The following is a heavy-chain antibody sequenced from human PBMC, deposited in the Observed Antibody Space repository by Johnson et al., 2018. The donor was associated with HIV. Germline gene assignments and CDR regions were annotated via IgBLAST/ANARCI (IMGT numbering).Heavy chain of an antibody. V-gene: IGHV3-11*01. CDR2: ISSSGSTI. Sequence: QVQLVESGGGLVKPGGSLRLSCAAYEFTFSDYYMNWIRQAPGKGLEWVSFISSSGSTIQYADSVKGRFTISRDNSKNTLYLQMNSLKTEDTAVYYCTTRHLSSSRAYAFDIWGQGTMVTVSS. J-gene: IGHJ3*02. CDR3: TTRHLSSSRAYAFDI. D-gene: IGHD6-13*01. CDR1: EFTFSDYY.